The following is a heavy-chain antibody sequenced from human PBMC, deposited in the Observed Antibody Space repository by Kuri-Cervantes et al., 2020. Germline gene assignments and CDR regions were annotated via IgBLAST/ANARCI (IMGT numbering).Heavy chain of an antibody. D-gene: IGHD6-19*01. V-gene: IGHV1-2*04. J-gene: IGHJ1*01. CDR2: MNPNSGGT. Sequence: ASVKVSCKASGYTFTNYDINWVRQATGQGLEWMGWMNPNSGGTHYAQKFQGSVTMTRDTSISTAFLDLSRLTSDDTAMYYCARSPINSGWFWCDSWGQGALVTVSS. CDR1: GYTFTNYD. CDR3: ARSPINSGWFWCDS.